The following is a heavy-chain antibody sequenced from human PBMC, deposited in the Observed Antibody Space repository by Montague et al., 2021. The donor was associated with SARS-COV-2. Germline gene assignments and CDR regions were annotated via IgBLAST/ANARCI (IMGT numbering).Heavy chain of an antibody. CDR3: VRDHPYGGPRGAYDI. J-gene: IGHJ3*02. V-gene: IGHV4-59*01. Sequence: SETLSLTCTVSGGSITGYYWSWLRRSPGKGLEWIAYIYDGGAVNYNPSLGSRATISTDTSKNQLSLKVNSVTAADTAVYYCVRDHPYGGPRGAYDIWGRGTVVTVSS. D-gene: IGHD4-23*01. CDR1: GGSITGYY. CDR2: IYDGGAV.